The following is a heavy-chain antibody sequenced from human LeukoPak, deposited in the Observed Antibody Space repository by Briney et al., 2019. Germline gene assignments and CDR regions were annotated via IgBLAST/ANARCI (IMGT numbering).Heavy chain of an antibody. Sequence: GGSLRLSCTASGFTFGDYAMSWVRQAPGKGLEWVGFIRSKAYGGTTEYAASVKGRFTISRDDSKSIAYLQMNSLKTEDTAVYYCTREVGRPPARYYYYMDVWGKGTTVTVSS. CDR3: TREVGRPPARYYYYMDV. CDR2: IRSKAYGGTT. CDR1: GFTFGDYA. D-gene: IGHD3-10*01. J-gene: IGHJ6*03. V-gene: IGHV3-49*04.